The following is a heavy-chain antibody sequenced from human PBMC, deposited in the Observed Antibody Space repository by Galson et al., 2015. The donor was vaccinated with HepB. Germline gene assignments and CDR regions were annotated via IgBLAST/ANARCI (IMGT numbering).Heavy chain of an antibody. CDR3: ARDITNGMRLWWGVGDY. V-gene: IGHV3-30-3*01. Sequence: SLRLSCAASGFTFRTYAMHWVRQAPGKGLEWVAVISYDGGDKYHADSVKGRFTISRDNSKNTLCLQMNSLSDEDTAVYYCARDITNGMRLWWGVGDYWGQGTLVTVSS. CDR2: ISYDGGDK. CDR1: GFTFRTYA. D-gene: IGHD2-8*01. J-gene: IGHJ4*02.